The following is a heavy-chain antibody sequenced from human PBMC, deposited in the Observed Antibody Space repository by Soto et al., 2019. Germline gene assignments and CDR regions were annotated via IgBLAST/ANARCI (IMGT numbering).Heavy chain of an antibody. CDR2: IYYSGST. V-gene: IGHV4-59*08. CDR3: ARYQYSYGYLDY. Sequence: TETLSLTCTVSGCRISSYSSSWFRQPPGKGLEWIGYIYYSGSTNYNPSLKSRVTISVDTSKNQFSLKLSSVTAADTAVYYCARYQYSYGYLDYWGQGTLVTVS. J-gene: IGHJ4*02. CDR1: GCRISSYS. D-gene: IGHD5-18*01.